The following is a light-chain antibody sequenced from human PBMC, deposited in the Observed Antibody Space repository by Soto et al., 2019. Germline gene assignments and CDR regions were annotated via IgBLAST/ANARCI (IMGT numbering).Light chain of an antibody. CDR3: QQRSNWPIT. Sequence: EIVLTQSPATLSLSPGEIATLSCRASQSVSSYLAWYQKKPGQAPRLLIYDAPNRATGIPARLSGSGYGTDLTITISSLETEDFAVYYCQQRSNWPITFGQGTKVDIK. V-gene: IGKV3-11*01. J-gene: IGKJ1*01. CDR2: DAP. CDR1: QSVSSY.